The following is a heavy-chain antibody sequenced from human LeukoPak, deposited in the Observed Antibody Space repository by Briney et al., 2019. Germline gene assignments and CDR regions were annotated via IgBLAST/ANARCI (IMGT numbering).Heavy chain of an antibody. J-gene: IGHJ4*02. Sequence: ETLSLTCTVSGGSISSYYWSWVRQAPGKGLEWVANIKQDGSEKYYVDSVKGRFTISRDNAKNSLYLQMNSLRAEDTAVYYCARITSSYFDYWGQGTLVTVSS. V-gene: IGHV3-7*01. D-gene: IGHD2-2*01. CDR3: ARITSSYFDY. CDR1: GGSISSYY. CDR2: IKQDGSEK.